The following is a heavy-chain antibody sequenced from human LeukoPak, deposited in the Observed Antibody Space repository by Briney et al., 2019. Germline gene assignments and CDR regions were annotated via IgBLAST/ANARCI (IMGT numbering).Heavy chain of an antibody. CDR3: ARSYYYDSSGLNWFDP. J-gene: IGHJ5*02. V-gene: IGHV4-34*01. Sequence: SETLSLTCVVYGGSLPGYYWSWIRQPPGKGLEWIGEINHSGSTNYYQSLKSRVTISVDTSKNQFSLKLSSVTAADTAVYYCARSYYYDSSGLNWFDPWGQGTLVTVSS. CDR2: INHSGST. D-gene: IGHD3-22*01. CDR1: GGSLPGYY.